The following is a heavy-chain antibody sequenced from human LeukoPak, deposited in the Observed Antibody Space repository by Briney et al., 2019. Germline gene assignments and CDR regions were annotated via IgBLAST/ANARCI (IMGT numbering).Heavy chain of an antibody. D-gene: IGHD2-15*01. CDR3: ARCYRSLDY. V-gene: IGHV4-34*01. CDR1: GGSFSGYY. J-gene: IGHJ4*02. CDR2: INHSGST. Sequence: SETLSLTCAVYGGSFSGYYWSWIRQPPGKGLEWIGEINHSGSTNYNPSLKSRVTISVDTSKNQFSLKLSSVTAADTAVYYCARCYRSLDYWGQGTLVTVSS.